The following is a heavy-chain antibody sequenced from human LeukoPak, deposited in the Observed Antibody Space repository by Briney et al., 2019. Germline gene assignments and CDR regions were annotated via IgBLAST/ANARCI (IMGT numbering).Heavy chain of an antibody. CDR2: ISWNSGSI. V-gene: IGHV3-9*01. CDR3: AARRVGRYYFDY. J-gene: IGHJ4*02. CDR1: GFTFDDYA. Sequence: PGRSLRLSCAASGFTFDDYAMHWVRQAPGKGLEWVSGISWNSGSIGYADSVKGRFTISRDNAKNSLYLQMNSLRAEDTALYYCAARRVGRYYFDYRGQGTLVTVSS. D-gene: IGHD2-15*01.